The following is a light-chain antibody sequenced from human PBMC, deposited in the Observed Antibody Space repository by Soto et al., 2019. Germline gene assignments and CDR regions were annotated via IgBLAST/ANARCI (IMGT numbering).Light chain of an antibody. V-gene: IGLV7-43*01. CDR1: SGAVTSAYY. CDR2: SIR. Sequence: QAVVTQEPSLTVSPGGTVTLTCASSSGAVTSAYYPSWFQQIPGQAPRALIYSIRNKHSWTPARFSGPLLGGKAALTLSGVQPEDEAEYFCLLYYGGAWVFGGGTKLTVL. CDR3: LLYYGGAWV. J-gene: IGLJ3*02.